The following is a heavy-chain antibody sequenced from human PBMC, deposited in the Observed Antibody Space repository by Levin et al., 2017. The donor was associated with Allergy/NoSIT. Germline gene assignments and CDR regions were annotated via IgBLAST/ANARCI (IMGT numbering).Heavy chain of an antibody. CDR3: ARSVVPAARFSRYGMDV. Sequence: SQTLSLTCTVSGGSISSYYWSWIRQPPGKGLEWIGYIYYSGSTNYNPSLKSRVTISVDTSKNQFSLKLSSVTAADTAVYYCARSVVPAARFSRYGMDVWGQGTTVTVSS. D-gene: IGHD2-2*01. CDR1: GGSISSYY. V-gene: IGHV4-59*08. CDR2: IYYSGST. J-gene: IGHJ6*02.